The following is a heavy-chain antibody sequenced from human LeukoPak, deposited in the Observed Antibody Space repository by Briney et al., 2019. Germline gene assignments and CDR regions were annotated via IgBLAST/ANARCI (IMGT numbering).Heavy chain of an antibody. CDR2: IYTSGST. D-gene: IGHD6-19*01. CDR1: GGSISSGSYY. J-gene: IGHJ6*03. Sequence: SETLSLTCTVSGGSISSGSYYWSWIRQPAGKGLEWIGRIYTSGSTNYNPSLKSRVTISVDTSKNQFSLKLSSVTAADTAVYYCARGAAGTSRGGYYYYMDVWGKGTTVTISS. V-gene: IGHV4-61*02. CDR3: ARGAAGTSRGGYYYYMDV.